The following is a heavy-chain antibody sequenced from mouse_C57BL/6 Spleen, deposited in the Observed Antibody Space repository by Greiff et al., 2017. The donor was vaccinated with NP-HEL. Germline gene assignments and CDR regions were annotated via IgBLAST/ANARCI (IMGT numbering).Heavy chain of an antibody. V-gene: IGHV1-82*01. Sequence: QVQLQQSGPELVKPGASVKISCKASGYAFSSSWMNWVKQRPGKGLEWIGRIYPGDGDTNYNGKFKGKATLTADKSSSTAYMQLSSLTSEDSAVYFCARGWDYDAFYWYFDVWGTGTTVTVSS. J-gene: IGHJ1*03. CDR1: GYAFSSSW. D-gene: IGHD2-4*01. CDR2: IYPGDGDT. CDR3: ARGWDYDAFYWYFDV.